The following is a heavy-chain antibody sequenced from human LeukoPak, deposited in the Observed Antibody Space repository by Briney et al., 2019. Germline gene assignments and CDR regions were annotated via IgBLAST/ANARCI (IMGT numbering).Heavy chain of an antibody. Sequence: SQTLSLTCTVSGNSISSDTYYWTWIRQPAGKGLEWIGRIYASGSTTYNSSLKSRLTISVDTSKNQFSLKLNSVTAADTAVYYCVGTRRYCSGGSCYNWFDPWGQGTLVTISS. CDR3: VGTRRYCSGGSCYNWFDP. CDR2: IYASGST. J-gene: IGHJ5*02. V-gene: IGHV4-61*02. D-gene: IGHD2-15*01. CDR1: GNSISSDTYY.